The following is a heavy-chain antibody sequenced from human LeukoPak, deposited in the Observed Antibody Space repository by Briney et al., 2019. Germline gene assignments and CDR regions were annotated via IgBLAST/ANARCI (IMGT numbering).Heavy chain of an antibody. CDR2: MNPNSGNT. D-gene: IGHD3-22*01. CDR1: GYTFTSYD. Sequence: ASVKVSCKASGYTFTSYDINWVRQATGQGLEWIGWMNPNSGNTGYAQKFQGRVTMTRNTSISTAYMELSSLRSEDTAVYYCARWCYYDSSGYYYFDYWGQGTLVTVSS. J-gene: IGHJ4*02. CDR3: ARWCYYDSSGYYYFDY. V-gene: IGHV1-8*01.